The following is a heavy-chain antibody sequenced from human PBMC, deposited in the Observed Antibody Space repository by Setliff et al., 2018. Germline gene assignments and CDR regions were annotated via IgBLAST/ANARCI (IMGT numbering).Heavy chain of an antibody. D-gene: IGHD2-15*01. CDR3: STGSDGW. CDR1: GFGFSDAW. Sequence: GGSLRLSCVGSGFGFSDAWMTWVRQAPGKGLEWVGHIKSKAYGGTADYATAVKGRFSISRDDSKENVFLQMKSLKTEDTGTYYCSTGSDGWWGQGTLVTGPS. CDR2: IKSKAYGGTA. V-gene: IGHV3-15*01. J-gene: IGHJ4*02.